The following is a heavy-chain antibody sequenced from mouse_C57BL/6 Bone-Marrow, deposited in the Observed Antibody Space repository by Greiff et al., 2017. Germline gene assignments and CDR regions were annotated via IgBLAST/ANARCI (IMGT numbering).Heavy chain of an antibody. V-gene: IGHV1-19*01. CDR2: INPYNGGT. Sequence: EVQLQQSGPVLVKPGASVKMSCKASGYTFTDYYLNWVKQSHGKSLEWIGVINPYNGGTSYNQKFKGKATLTVDKSSSTAYMELNSLTSEDSAVYYCARGAFNWDVWFAYWGQGTLVTVSA. D-gene: IGHD4-1*01. CDR3: ARGAFNWDVWFAY. J-gene: IGHJ3*01. CDR1: GYTFTDYY.